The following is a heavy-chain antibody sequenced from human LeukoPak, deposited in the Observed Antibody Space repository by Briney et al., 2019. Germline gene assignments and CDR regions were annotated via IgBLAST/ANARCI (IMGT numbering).Heavy chain of an antibody. CDR2: ISAYNGNT. CDR3: ARDDYGDPHYFDY. V-gene: IGHV1-18*01. CDR1: GYTFISHG. Sequence: ASVKVSCKASGYTFISHGISWVRQAPGQGLEWMGWISAYNGNTNYAQKLQGRVTMTTDTSTSTAYMDLRSLRSDDTAVYYCARDDYGDPHYFDYWGQGTLVTASS. J-gene: IGHJ4*02. D-gene: IGHD4-17*01.